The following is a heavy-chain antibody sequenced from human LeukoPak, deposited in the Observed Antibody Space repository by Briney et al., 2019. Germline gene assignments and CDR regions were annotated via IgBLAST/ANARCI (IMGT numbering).Heavy chain of an antibody. CDR3: AKDQVISGSEASDI. J-gene: IGHJ3*02. D-gene: IGHD2-21*01. CDR1: GFTFSSYA. CDR2: ISYDGSNK. V-gene: IGHV3-30-3*01. Sequence: GRSLRLSCAASGFTFSSYAMHWVRQAPGKGLEWVAVISYDGSNKYYADSVKGRFTISRDNSWNTLYLQMSSLRVEDTAVYYCAKDQVISGSEASDIWGQGTMVTVSS.